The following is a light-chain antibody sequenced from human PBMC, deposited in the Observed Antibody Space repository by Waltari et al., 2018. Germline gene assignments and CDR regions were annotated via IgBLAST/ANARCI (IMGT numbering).Light chain of an antibody. CDR2: DNN. J-gene: IGLJ1*01. CDR3: GTWDSSLSVVYV. Sequence: NIGNNYVSWYQQLPGTAPKLLICDNNKRPSGIPDRFSGSKSGTSATLGITGLQTGDEADYYCGTWDSSLSVVYVFGPGTKVTVL. CDR1: NIGNNY. V-gene: IGLV1-51*01.